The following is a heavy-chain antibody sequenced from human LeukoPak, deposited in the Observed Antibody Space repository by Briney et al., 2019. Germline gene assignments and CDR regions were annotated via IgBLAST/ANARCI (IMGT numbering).Heavy chain of an antibody. J-gene: IGHJ4*02. CDR2: IYYSGST. D-gene: IGHD3-22*01. Sequence: PSETLSLTCPVSGGSISSTNYYWGWIRQPPGKGLEWIGSIYYSGSTYYNPSLKSRVTISVDTSKNQFSLMLSSVTAADTAVYYCARGYDSSAYYPFNYWGQGTLVTVSS. CDR3: ARGYDSSAYYPFNY. V-gene: IGHV4-39*07. CDR1: GGSISSTNYY.